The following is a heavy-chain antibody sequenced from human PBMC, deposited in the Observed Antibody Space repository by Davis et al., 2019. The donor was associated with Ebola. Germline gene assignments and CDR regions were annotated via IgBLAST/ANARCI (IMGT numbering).Heavy chain of an antibody. CDR3: ARGMGLTALGGLYYYSYAMDV. J-gene: IGHJ6*04. D-gene: IGHD4/OR15-4a*01. Sequence: ASVKVSCKASGYTFTSYDINWVRQATGQGLEWMGWMNPNSGSTGYTQKFQGRVTMTRNTSISTAYMELGSLRSEDTAVYYCARGMGLTALGGLYYYSYAMDVWGKGTAVTVSS. CDR1: GYTFTSYD. V-gene: IGHV1-8*01. CDR2: MNPNSGST.